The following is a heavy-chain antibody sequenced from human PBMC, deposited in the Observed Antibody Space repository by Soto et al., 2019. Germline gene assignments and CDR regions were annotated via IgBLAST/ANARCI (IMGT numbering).Heavy chain of an antibody. V-gene: IGHV1-2*04. CDR2: IKPNSGGT. J-gene: IGHJ4*02. Sequence: QVQLVQSGAEVKKPGASVKVSCKASGYTFTGYYMHWVRQAPGQGLEWMGWIKPNSGGTNYAQKFQGWGTMTRDTSLSTAYMELSRLRSDDTAVYYCARALSDSSGYYYNWGQGTLVTVSS. CDR3: ARALSDSSGYYYN. D-gene: IGHD3-22*01. CDR1: GYTFTGYY.